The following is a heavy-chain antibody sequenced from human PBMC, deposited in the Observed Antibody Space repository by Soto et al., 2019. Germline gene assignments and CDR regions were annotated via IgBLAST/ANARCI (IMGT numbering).Heavy chain of an antibody. V-gene: IGHV1-69*12. D-gene: IGHD3-16*01. CDR1: GGNFNSYG. CDR2: IIPMFGIV. J-gene: IGHJ4*02. CDR3: AGEVGGTGLQF. Sequence: QVHLVQSGTEARKPGSSVNVSCETSGGNFNSYGFNWVRQVPGQRLEWMGGIIPMFGIVKVGQIFQPRVAVNVDQSTGTLYMALTRLTPEDTAVYYCAGEVGGTGLQFWGQGTLVIVSS.